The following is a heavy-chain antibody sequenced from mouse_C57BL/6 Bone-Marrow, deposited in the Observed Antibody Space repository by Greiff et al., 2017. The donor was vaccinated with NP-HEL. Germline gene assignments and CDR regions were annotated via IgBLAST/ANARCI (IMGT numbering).Heavy chain of an antibody. Sequence: VQLQESGAELVKPGASVKLSCKASGYTFTEYTIHWVKQRSGQGLEWIGWFYPGSGSIKYNEKFKDKATLTADKSSSTVYMELSRLTSEDSAVYFCARHEAVYYGNPAWFAYWGQGTLVTVSA. J-gene: IGHJ3*01. D-gene: IGHD2-1*01. V-gene: IGHV1-62-2*01. CDR2: FYPGSGSI. CDR1: GYTFTEYT. CDR3: ARHEAVYYGNPAWFAY.